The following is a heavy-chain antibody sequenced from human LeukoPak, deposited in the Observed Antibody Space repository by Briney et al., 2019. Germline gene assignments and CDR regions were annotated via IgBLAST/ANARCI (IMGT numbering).Heavy chain of an antibody. CDR1: GFSLSKFW. Sequence: GGSLRLSCAASGFSLSKFWMSWVRQAPGKGLEWVSVIYSGGGTFYADSVKGRFTISRDNSKNTLYLQMNSLRVEDTAVYYCARRTAVSYYFDSWGQGTLVTVSS. CDR2: IYSGGGT. D-gene: IGHD1-14*01. CDR3: ARRTAVSYYFDS. V-gene: IGHV3-53*01. J-gene: IGHJ4*02.